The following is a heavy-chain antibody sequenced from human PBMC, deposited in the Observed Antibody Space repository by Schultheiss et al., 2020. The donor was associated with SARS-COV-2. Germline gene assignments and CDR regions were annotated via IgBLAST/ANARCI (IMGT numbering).Heavy chain of an antibody. CDR1: GGSISSYY. CDR2: IYYSGST. D-gene: IGHD6-13*01. J-gene: IGHJ5*02. V-gene: IGHV4-59*12. CDR3: ARGRGAAAAKGWFDP. Sequence: SETLSLTCTVSGGSISSYYWSWIRQHPGKGLEWIECIYYSGSTNYNPSLKSRVTISVDTSKNQFSLKLSSVTAADTAVYYCARGRGAAAAKGWFDPWGQGTLVTVSS.